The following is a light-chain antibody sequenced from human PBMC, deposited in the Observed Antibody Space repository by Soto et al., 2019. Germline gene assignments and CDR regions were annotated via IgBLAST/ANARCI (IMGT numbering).Light chain of an antibody. CDR2: AAS. J-gene: IGKJ1*01. CDR1: QGITNA. V-gene: IGKV1-17*01. Sequence: DIQVTQSPSSLSASVGDRVTITCRASQGITNALGWYQQKPGKAPKRLIYAASSLQSGVPSRFSRSGPGTEFIITTSSLQPEDFETYYCLKHYSFPRTFRQGTKV. CDR3: LKHYSFPRT.